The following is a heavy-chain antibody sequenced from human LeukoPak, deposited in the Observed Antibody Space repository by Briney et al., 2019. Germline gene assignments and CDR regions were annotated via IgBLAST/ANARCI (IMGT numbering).Heavy chain of an antibody. CDR2: ISSSGSTI. D-gene: IGHD3-16*02. V-gene: IGHV3-48*03. J-gene: IGHJ3*02. CDR3: AKGPSTPYDYVWGSYRLDAFDI. Sequence: GGSLRLSCAASGFTFSSYEMNWVRQAPGKGLEWVSYISSSGSTIYYADSVKGRFTISRDNSKNTLYLQMNSLRAEDTAVYYCAKGPSTPYDYVWGSYRLDAFDIWGQGTMVTVSS. CDR1: GFTFSSYE.